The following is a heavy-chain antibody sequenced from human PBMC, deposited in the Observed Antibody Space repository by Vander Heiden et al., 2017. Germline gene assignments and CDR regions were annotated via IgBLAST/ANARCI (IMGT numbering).Heavy chain of an antibody. CDR3: ARWGKYYDFWSGYYNWFDP. D-gene: IGHD3-3*01. Sequence: QVQLQQWGAGLLKPSETLSLTCAVYGGSFSGYYWSWIRQPPGKGLEWIGEINHSGSTNYNPSLKRRVTISVDTSKNQFSLKLSSVTAADTAVYYCARWGKYYDFWSGYYNWFDPWGQGTLVTVSS. V-gene: IGHV4-34*01. CDR1: GGSFSGYY. CDR2: INHSGST. J-gene: IGHJ5*02.